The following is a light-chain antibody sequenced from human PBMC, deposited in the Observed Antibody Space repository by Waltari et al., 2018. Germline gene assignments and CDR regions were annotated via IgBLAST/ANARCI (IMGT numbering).Light chain of an antibody. V-gene: IGKV1-9*01. Sequence: DIQLTQSPSFLSASVGDRVTITCRASQGISSNLAWYQHKPGQAPKLLIYGSSTLQSGVPSRFGGGRSSTEFTLTISSLQPEDFATYYCQQLNSYPFGGGTKVEIK. CDR3: QQLNSYP. CDR2: GSS. CDR1: QGISSN. J-gene: IGKJ4*01.